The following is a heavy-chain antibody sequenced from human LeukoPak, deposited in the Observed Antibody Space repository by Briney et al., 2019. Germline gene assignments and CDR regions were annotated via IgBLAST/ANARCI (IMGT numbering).Heavy chain of an antibody. CDR3: ARDVSSGWTFDY. D-gene: IGHD6-19*01. CDR2: ISSSSSYI. CDR1: GFTFSSYS. V-gene: IGHV3-21*01. J-gene: IGHJ4*02. Sequence: PGGSLRLSCAASGFTFSSYSMNWVRQAPGKGLEWVSSISSSSSYIYYADSVKGRFTISRDNAKNSLYLQMNSLRAEDTAVYYCARDVSSGWTFDYWGQGTLVTVSS.